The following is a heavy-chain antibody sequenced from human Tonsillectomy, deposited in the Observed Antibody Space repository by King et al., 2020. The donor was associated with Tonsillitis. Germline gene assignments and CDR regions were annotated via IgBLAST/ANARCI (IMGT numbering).Heavy chain of an antibody. CDR3: ARGPPLKHIVVVTEEYYFDY. Sequence: VQLVESGAEVKKPGSSVKVSCKASGGTFSCYIISWVRQAPGQGLEWMGGIIPIFGTANYAQKFQGRVTITADESTSTAYMELSSLRSEDTAVYYCARGPPLKHIVVVTEEYYFDYWGQGTLVTVSS. D-gene: IGHD2-21*02. V-gene: IGHV1-69*01. CDR2: IIPIFGTA. CDR1: GGTFSCYI. J-gene: IGHJ4*02.